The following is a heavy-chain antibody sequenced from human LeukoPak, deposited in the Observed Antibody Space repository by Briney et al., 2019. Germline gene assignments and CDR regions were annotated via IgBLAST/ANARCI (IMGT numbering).Heavy chain of an antibody. D-gene: IGHD6-19*01. Sequence: GESLKISCKGSGYSFTGYWIGWVRQMPGKGLEWMGITYPADSNTRYSPSFQGQVTISADKSISTAYLQWSSLKASDTAMYYCARRRSYSSGWDTWGQGTLVTVSS. V-gene: IGHV5-51*01. CDR1: GYSFTGYW. CDR3: ARRRSYSSGWDT. J-gene: IGHJ4*02. CDR2: TYPADSNT.